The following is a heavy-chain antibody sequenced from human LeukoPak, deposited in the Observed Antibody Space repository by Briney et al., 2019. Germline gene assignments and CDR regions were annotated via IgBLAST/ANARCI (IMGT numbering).Heavy chain of an antibody. Sequence: ASVKVSCKASGYTFTGYYMHWVRQAPGQGLEWMGWINPNSGGINYAQKFQGRVTMTRDTSISTAYMELSRLRSDDTAVYYCARGLRLELRSWFDPWGQGTLVTVSS. CDR1: GYTFTGYY. J-gene: IGHJ5*02. CDR2: INPNSGGI. D-gene: IGHD1-7*01. CDR3: ARGLRLELRSWFDP. V-gene: IGHV1-2*02.